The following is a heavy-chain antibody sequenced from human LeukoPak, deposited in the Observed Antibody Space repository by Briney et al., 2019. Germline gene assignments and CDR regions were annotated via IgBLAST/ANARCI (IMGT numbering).Heavy chain of an antibody. CDR3: ARGPTYQPIDF. D-gene: IGHD2-2*01. J-gene: IGHJ4*02. V-gene: IGHV4-39*01. CDR1: GGSISSSSHY. Sequence: PSETLSLTCTVSGGSISSSSHYWGWIRQPPGKGLEWIGIIYYSGSTYYNPPLKSRLTISVDMSKNQFSLRLSSVTAADTAVYYCARGPTYQPIDFWGQGTLVTVSS. CDR2: IYYSGST.